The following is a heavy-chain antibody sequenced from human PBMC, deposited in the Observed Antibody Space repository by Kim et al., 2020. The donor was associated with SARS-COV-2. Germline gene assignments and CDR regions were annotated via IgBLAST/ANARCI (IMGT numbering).Heavy chain of an antibody. V-gene: IGHV3-15*01. Sequence: GGSLRLSCAASGFTFSNAWMSWVRQAPGKGLEWVGRIKSKTDGGPTDYAAPVKGRFTISRDDSKNTRYLQMNSLKTEDTAVYYCTTDFHILTGYYNVRGGDFDYWGQGTLVTVSS. J-gene: IGHJ4*02. D-gene: IGHD3-9*01. CDR1: GFTFSNAW. CDR3: TTDFHILTGYYNVRGGDFDY. CDR2: IKSKTDGGPT.